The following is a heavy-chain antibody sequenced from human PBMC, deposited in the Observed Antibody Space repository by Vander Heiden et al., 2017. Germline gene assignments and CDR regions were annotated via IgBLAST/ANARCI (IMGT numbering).Heavy chain of an antibody. CDR2: IRNKAASHTT. V-gene: IGHV3-72*01. J-gene: IGHJ1*01. Sequence: EVQLVESGGGLVQPGGSLSLSCVGPGFTFSDHYMDWVRQAPGKGLEWVGRIRNKAASHTTAYAASVEGRFAISRDDSKNSLYLQLNSLKTEDTAMYYCATSPSSGYNWGQGTQVTVSS. CDR1: GFTFSDHY. CDR3: ATSPSSGYN. D-gene: IGHD3-22*01.